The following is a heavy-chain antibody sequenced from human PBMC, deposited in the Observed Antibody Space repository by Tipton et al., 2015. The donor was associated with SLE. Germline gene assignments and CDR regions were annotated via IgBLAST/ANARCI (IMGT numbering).Heavy chain of an antibody. D-gene: IGHD3-22*01. J-gene: IGHJ6*03. CDR3: AREGYDSFYYYYYMDV. Sequence: TLSLTCAVYVGPFSGHYWSWIRQPPGKGLEWIGESNQSGSTNYNPSLKSRLTISLDTSKNQFSLKLSSVTAADTAVYYCAREGYDSFYYYYYMDVWGKGTTVTVSS. CDR1: VGPFSGHY. V-gene: IGHV4-34*01. CDR2: SNQSGST.